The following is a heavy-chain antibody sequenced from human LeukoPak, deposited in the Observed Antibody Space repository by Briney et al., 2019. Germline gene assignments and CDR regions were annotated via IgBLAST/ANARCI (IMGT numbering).Heavy chain of an antibody. J-gene: IGHJ3*02. CDR2: ISSSSSYI. V-gene: IGHV3-21*01. D-gene: IGHD6-13*01. CDR1: GFTFSSYS. Sequence: GGSLRLSCAASGFTFSSYSMNWVRQAPGKGLEWVSSISSSSSYIYYADSVKGRFTISRDNAKNSLYLQMNSLRAEDTAVYYCARDGKYSSSWLDDAFDIWGQGTMVTVSS. CDR3: ARDGKYSSSWLDDAFDI.